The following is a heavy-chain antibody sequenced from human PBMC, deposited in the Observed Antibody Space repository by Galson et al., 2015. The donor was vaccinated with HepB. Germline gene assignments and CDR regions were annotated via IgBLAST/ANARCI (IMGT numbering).Heavy chain of an antibody. Sequence: PALVKPPQTLTLTCTFPGFSLTTSGMCVSWIRQPPGKALEWLARIDWDDDKYYSTSLKTRLTISRDTSKNQVVLPMTNMDPVDTATYYCARFRTDPVTGFDPWCQGTLVTV. CDR3: ARFRTDPVTGFDP. V-gene: IGHV2-70*11. CDR1: GFSLTTSGMC. J-gene: IGHJ5*02. D-gene: IGHD1-20*01. CDR2: IDWDDDK.